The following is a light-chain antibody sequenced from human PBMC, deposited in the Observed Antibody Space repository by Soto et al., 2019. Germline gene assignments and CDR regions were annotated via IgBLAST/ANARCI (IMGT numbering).Light chain of an antibody. J-gene: IGLJ1*01. Sequence: QSVLTQPASVSVSPGQSITISCTGASSDVGSYNYVSWYQQHSGKAPKLMIYDVSNRPSGVSNRFSGSKSGNTASLTISGLQAEDEADYYCSSYTSSSTPLVFGTGTKVTVL. CDR2: DVS. V-gene: IGLV2-14*01. CDR3: SSYTSSSTPLV. CDR1: SSDVGSYNY.